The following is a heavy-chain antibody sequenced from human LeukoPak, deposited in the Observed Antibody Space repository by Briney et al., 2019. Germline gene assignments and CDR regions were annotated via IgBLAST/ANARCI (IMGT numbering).Heavy chain of an antibody. Sequence: PSETLSLTCTVSGGSISSSSYYWGWIRQPPGKGLEWIGSIYYSGSTYYNPSLKSRVTISVDTSKNQFSLKLSSVTAADTAVYYCARGHDYYYYGMDVWGQGTTVTVSS. CDR3: ARGHDYYYYGMDV. CDR2: IYYSGST. V-gene: IGHV4-39*07. CDR1: GGSISSSSYY. D-gene: IGHD3-3*01. J-gene: IGHJ6*02.